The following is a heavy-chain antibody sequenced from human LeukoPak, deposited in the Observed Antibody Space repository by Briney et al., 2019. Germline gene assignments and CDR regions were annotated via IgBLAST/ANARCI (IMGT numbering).Heavy chain of an antibody. D-gene: IGHD2-21*02. CDR3: ARGLHYYDY. CDR1: GFTFSCYW. Sequence: GGSLRLSCAASGFTFSCYWMTWVRLLPGKGLEWVVSIKQDGSEKYYVDSVKGRFSTSRYNAKTSLYLEMTSLGAEDTAVYYCARGLHYYDYWGQGTLVTVSS. J-gene: IGHJ4*02. CDR2: IKQDGSEK. V-gene: IGHV3-7*01.